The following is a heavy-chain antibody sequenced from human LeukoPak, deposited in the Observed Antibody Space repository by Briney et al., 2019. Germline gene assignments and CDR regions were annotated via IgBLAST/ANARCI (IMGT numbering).Heavy chain of an antibody. V-gene: IGHV3-21*01. CDR2: ISSSSSYI. J-gene: IGHJ4*02. Sequence: PGGSLRLSCAASGFTFSSYSMNWVRQAPGKGLEWVSSISSSSSYICYADSVKGRFTISRDNAKNSLYLQMNSLRAEDTAVYYCASHSYDFWSGYYNSYWGQGTLVTVSS. CDR1: GFTFSSYS. D-gene: IGHD3-3*01. CDR3: ASHSYDFWSGYYNSY.